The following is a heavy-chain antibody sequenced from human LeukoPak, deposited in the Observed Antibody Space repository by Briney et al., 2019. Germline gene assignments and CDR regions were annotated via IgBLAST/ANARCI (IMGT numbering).Heavy chain of an antibody. CDR2: ISDSGGSA. Sequence: GGSLRLFCAASGFTFSSYAMSWVRQAPGKGLEWVSAISDSGGSAYYADSVTGRFTISRDNSKNTLYLQMNSLRAEDTAVYYCAKDRALGYSSSYDYWGQGTLVTVSS. D-gene: IGHD6-6*01. V-gene: IGHV3-23*01. J-gene: IGHJ4*02. CDR1: GFTFSSYA. CDR3: AKDRALGYSSSYDY.